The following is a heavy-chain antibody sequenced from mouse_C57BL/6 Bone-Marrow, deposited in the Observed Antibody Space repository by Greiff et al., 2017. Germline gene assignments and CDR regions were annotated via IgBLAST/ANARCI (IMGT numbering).Heavy chain of an antibody. V-gene: IGHV5-9-1*02. D-gene: IGHD1-1*01. CDR2: ISSGGDCS. J-gene: IGHJ3*01. CDR3: TREDYYGGSSFAY. Sequence: EVHLVESGEGLVKPGGSLKLSCAASGFTFSSYAMPWVRQTPEKRLEWVAYISSGGDCSNYADTVKGRFTISRDNARNTLYMQMSSLTSEDTAMYYCTREDYYGGSSFAYWGQGTLVTVSA. CDR1: GFTFSSYA.